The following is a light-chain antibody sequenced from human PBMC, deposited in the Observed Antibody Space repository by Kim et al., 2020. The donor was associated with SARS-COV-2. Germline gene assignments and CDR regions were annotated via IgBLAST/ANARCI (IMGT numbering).Light chain of an antibody. CDR1: SSNIGSNT. V-gene: IGLV1-44*01. CDR3: AAWDDSLNGSKV. CDR2: SNN. Sequence: QRVTISCSGSSSNIGSNTVNWYQQLPGTAPKLLIYSNNQRPSGVPDRFSGSKSGTSASLAISGLQSEDEADYYCAAWDDSLNGSKVFGGGTQLTVL. J-gene: IGLJ2*01.